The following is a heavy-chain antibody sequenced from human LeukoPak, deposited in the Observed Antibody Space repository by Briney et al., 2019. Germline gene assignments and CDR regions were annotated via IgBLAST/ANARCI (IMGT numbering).Heavy chain of an antibody. CDR2: IYSSGST. J-gene: IGHJ1*01. D-gene: IGHD3-22*01. V-gene: IGHV4-4*07. Sequence: SETLSLTCTVPGGSISSYYWSWIRQPAGKGLEWIGRIYSSGSTNYNPSLKSRVTMSVDTSKNQFSLKLSSVTAADTAVYYCARELYYDSSGFRYFQHWGQGTLVTVSS. CDR1: GGSISSYY. CDR3: ARELYYDSSGFRYFQH.